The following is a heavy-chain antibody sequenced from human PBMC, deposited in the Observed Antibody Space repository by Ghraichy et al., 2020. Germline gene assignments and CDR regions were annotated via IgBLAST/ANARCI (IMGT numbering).Heavy chain of an antibody. CDR1: GGSISSSNW. V-gene: IGHV4-4*02. CDR2: IYHSGST. J-gene: IGHJ6*02. Sequence: SETLSLTCAVSGGSISSSNWWSWVRQPPGKGLEWIGEIYHSGSTNYNPSLKSRVTISVDKSKNQFSLKLSSVTAADTAVYYCARVVPGREDYDFWSGYYKGGYYYYGMDVWGQGTTVTVSS. D-gene: IGHD3-3*01. CDR3: ARVVPGREDYDFWSGYYKGGYYYYGMDV.